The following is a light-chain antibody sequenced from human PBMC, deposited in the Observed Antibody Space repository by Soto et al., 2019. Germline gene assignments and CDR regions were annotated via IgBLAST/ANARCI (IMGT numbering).Light chain of an antibody. CDR1: QDINKN. CDR3: QQYESLPLT. J-gene: IGKJ5*01. Sequence: DIQMTQSPSSLSASVGEIVTITCQASQDINKNLIWYQQKPGKAPKLLIYDASDLETGVPSRFSGSGSGTGFTFTISSLQPEDFATYYCQQYESLPLTFGQGTRLEI. CDR2: DAS. V-gene: IGKV1-33*01.